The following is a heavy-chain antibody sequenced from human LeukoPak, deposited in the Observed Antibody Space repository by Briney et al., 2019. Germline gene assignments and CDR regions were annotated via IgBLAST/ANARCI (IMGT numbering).Heavy chain of an antibody. CDR3: ARGPRGGVTIRAINY. D-gene: IGHD3-10*01. CDR2: IYYSGST. V-gene: IGHV4-39*07. Sequence: PSETLSLTCTVSGGSISSSSYYWGWIRQPPGKGLEWIGSIYYSGSTYYNPSLKSRVTVSVDTSKNQFSLKLSSVTAADTAVYYCARGPRGGVTIRAINYWGQGTLVTVSS. CDR1: GGSISSSSYY. J-gene: IGHJ4*02.